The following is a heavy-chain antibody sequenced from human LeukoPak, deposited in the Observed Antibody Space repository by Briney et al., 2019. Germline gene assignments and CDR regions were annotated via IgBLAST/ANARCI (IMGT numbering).Heavy chain of an antibody. V-gene: IGHV3-49*04. CDR3: TRASYYYGSGSYYTVDY. D-gene: IGHD3-10*01. Sequence: PGGSLRLSCAASGYIFDSYAATWVRQAPGKGLEWVGFIRSKAYGGTTEYAASVKGRFTISRDDSKSIAYLQMNSLKTEDTAVYYCTRASYYYGSGSYYTVDYWGQGTLVTVSS. J-gene: IGHJ4*02. CDR2: IRSKAYGGTT. CDR1: GYIFDSYA.